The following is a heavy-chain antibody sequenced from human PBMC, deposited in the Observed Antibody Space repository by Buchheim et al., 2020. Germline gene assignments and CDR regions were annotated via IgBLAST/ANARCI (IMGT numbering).Heavy chain of an antibody. J-gene: IGHJ6*02. CDR1: GFTFSSYG. V-gene: IGHV3-33*01. D-gene: IGHD2-8*02. CDR3: ARELVGTKRAGHYCYGMDV. Sequence: QVQLVESGGGVVQPGRSLRLSCAASGFTFSSYGMHWVRQAPGKGLQWVAIIWYDGSKKYYEDSVEGRFTISRDDSRNTLYLQMNSLRAEDTAVYYCARELVGTKRAGHYCYGMDVWGQGTT. CDR2: IWYDGSKK.